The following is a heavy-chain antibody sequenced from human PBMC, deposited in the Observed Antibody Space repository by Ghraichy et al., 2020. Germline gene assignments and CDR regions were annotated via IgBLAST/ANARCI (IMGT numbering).Heavy chain of an antibody. Sequence: GGSLRLSCAASGFTFSNAWMSWVRQAPGKGLERVGRIKSKTDGGTTDYAAPVKGRFTISRDDSKNTLYLQMNSLKTEDTAVYYCTGTTVTYYYYGMDVWGQGTTVTVSS. J-gene: IGHJ6*02. D-gene: IGHD4-11*01. CDR3: TGTTVTYYYYGMDV. V-gene: IGHV3-15*01. CDR1: GFTFSNAW. CDR2: IKSKTDGGTT.